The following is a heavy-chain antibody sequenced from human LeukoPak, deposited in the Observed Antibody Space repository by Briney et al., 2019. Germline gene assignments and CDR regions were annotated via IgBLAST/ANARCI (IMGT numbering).Heavy chain of an antibody. Sequence: GGSLRLSCAASGFTFSTYAMSWVRQAPGKGLEWVSAISGNGGRTYYADSVKGRFTFSRDNSKNTLYLQMNSLRAEDTAVYYCANWLLGPRLHYWGQGTLVTVSS. D-gene: IGHD3-9*01. CDR1: GFTFSTYA. V-gene: IGHV3-23*01. CDR2: ISGNGGRT. CDR3: ANWLLGPRLHY. J-gene: IGHJ4*02.